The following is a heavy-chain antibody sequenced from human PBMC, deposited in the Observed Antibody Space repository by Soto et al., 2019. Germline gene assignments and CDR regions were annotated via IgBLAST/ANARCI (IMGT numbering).Heavy chain of an antibody. CDR1: GFTFSSYA. CDR3: ARASVERVVAAMGAFDI. J-gene: IGHJ3*02. Sequence: GGSLRLSCAASGFTFSSYAMSWVRQAPGKGLEWVSAISGSGGSTYYADSVKGRFTISRDNSKNTLYLQMNSLRAEDTAVYYCARASVERVVAAMGAFDIWGQGTMVTVSS. CDR2: ISGSGGST. V-gene: IGHV3-23*01. D-gene: IGHD2-15*01.